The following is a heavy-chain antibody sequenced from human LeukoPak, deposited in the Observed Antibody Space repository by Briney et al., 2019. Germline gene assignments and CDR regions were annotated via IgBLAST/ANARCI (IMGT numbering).Heavy chain of an antibody. J-gene: IGHJ6*02. CDR2: IYYSGST. CDR1: GGSISSYY. Sequence: PSETLSLTCTVSGGSISSYYWSWIRQPPGKGLEWIGYIYYSGSTNYNPSLKSRVTISVDTSKNQFSLKLSSVTAADTAVYYCARANSSWYDSSGWPRMGWYHYYGMDVWGQGTTVTVSS. CDR3: ARANSSWYDSSGWPRMGWYHYYGMDV. D-gene: IGHD6-19*01. V-gene: IGHV4-59*01.